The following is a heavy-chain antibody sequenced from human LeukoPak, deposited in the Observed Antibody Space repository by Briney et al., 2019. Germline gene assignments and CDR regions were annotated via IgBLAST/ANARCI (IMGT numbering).Heavy chain of an antibody. CDR1: GFTFSSYA. CDR2: ISSNGGST. J-gene: IGHJ4*02. D-gene: IGHD6-19*01. CDR3: VKALSGWYPRKLFDY. Sequence: RGSLRLSCSASGFTFSSYAMHWVRQAPGKGLEYVSSISSNGGSTYYADSVKGRFTISRDNSKNTLYLQMSSLRVEDTAVYYCVKALSGWYPRKLFDYWGQGILVTVSS. V-gene: IGHV3-64D*09.